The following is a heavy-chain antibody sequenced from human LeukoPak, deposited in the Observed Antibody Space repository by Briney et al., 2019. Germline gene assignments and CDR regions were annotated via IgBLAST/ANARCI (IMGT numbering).Heavy chain of an antibody. CDR2: MNPNSGHK. J-gene: IGHJ4*02. CDR1: GYTFTKYD. Sequence: GSVKVSCKASGYTFTKYDINWVRQATGQGLEWMGWMNPNSGHKGYAQKFKGRVTITRNTSISTAYMKLSSLRSEDTAVYYCARVVAVADTAKPDYCGQGTLCTVSS. V-gene: IGHV1-8*03. D-gene: IGHD6-19*01. CDR3: ARVVAVADTAKPDY.